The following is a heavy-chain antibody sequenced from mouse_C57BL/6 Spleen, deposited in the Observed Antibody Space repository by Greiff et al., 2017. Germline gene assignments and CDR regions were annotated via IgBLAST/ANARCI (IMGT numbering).Heavy chain of an antibody. J-gene: IGHJ4*01. CDR2: IYPGDGDT. Sequence: VQLQQSGPELVKPGASVKISCKASGYAFRSSWMNWVKQRPGKGLEWIGRIYPGDGDTNYNGKFKGKATLTADKSSSTAYMQLSSLTSEDSAVYFCARQTFYAMDYWGQGTSVTVSS. D-gene: IGHD3-2*01. CDR1: GYAFRSSW. V-gene: IGHV1-82*01. CDR3: ARQTFYAMDY.